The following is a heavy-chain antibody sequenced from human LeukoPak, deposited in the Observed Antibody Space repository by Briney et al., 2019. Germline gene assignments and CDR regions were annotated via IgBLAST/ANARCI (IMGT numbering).Heavy chain of an antibody. V-gene: IGHV3-23*01. Sequence: GGSLRLSCAASGFTFDDYAMSWVRQAPGKGLEWVSAISGSGGTTYYADSVKGRFTISRDNSKNTLYLQMNSLRAEDTAVYYCAKGYCTNGVCYFDYWGQGTLVTVSS. CDR2: ISGSGGTT. J-gene: IGHJ4*02. CDR1: GFTFDDYA. CDR3: AKGYCTNGVCYFDY. D-gene: IGHD2-8*01.